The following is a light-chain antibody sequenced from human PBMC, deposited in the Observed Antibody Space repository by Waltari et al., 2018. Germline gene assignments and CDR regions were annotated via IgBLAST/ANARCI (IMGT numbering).Light chain of an antibody. CDR3: AAWDDILKGVL. CDR2: NDN. CDR1: SSHIGRAS. J-gene: IGLJ2*01. V-gene: IGLV1-44*01. Sequence: QSVLTQPPSASGTPGQRIPISCSGSSSHIGRASVNWYQQLPGTAPKLLVYNDNERPPGVPDRFSGSKSGTSASLAISGLQSEDEADYFCAAWDDILKGVLFGGGTRLTVL.